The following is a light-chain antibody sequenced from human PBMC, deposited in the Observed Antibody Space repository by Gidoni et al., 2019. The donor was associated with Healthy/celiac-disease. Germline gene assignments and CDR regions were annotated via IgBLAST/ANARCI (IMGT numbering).Light chain of an antibody. CDR3: QQHNSYPSIT. Sequence: IHLTQSLSSLSASVGDRVTITCRASQGIRSYLAWYQQKPGKAPKLLIYDASTLKSGVPSRFSGSGSGTDFTLTISSLQPEDFATYYCQQHNSYPSITFGQGTRLEIK. V-gene: IGKV1-9*01. CDR1: QGIRSY. CDR2: DAS. J-gene: IGKJ5*01.